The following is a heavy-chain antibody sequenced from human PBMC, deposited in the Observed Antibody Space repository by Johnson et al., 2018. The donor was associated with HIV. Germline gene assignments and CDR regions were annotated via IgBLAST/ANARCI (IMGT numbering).Heavy chain of an antibody. CDR1: GFTVSSNY. Sequence: VQLVESGGGLVQPGGSLRLSCAASGFTVSSNYMSWVRQAPGKGLEWVSVIYSGGSTYYADSVKGRFTISRDNSKNTLYLQMNSLRAEDTAVYYCAKDRGLWFGDDAFDIWGQGTMVIVSS. J-gene: IGHJ3*02. V-gene: IGHV3-66*01. D-gene: IGHD3-10*01. CDR3: AKDRGLWFGDDAFDI. CDR2: IYSGGST.